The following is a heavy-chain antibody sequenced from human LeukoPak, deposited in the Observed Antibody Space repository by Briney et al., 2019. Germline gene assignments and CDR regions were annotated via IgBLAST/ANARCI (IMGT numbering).Heavy chain of an antibody. D-gene: IGHD5-12*01. CDR3: ARSAWLAD. Sequence: GGSLRLSCAASGFTFSSYSMNWVRQAPGKGLEWVANIKQDGSETYYVDSVKGRFTISRDNAKNSLYLQMNSLRAEDTAAYYCARSAWLADWGQGTLVTVSS. CDR2: IKQDGSET. CDR1: GFTFSSYS. J-gene: IGHJ4*02. V-gene: IGHV3-7*03.